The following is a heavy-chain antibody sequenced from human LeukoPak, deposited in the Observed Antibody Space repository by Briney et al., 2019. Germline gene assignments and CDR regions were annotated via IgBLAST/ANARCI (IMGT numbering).Heavy chain of an antibody. V-gene: IGHV3-21*01. CDR2: ISSSSSYI. D-gene: IGHD5-18*01. Sequence: GRSLRLSCAASGFTFSSYGMHWVRQAPGKGLEWVSSISSSSSYIYYADSVKGRFTISRDNAKNSLYLQMNSLRAEDTAVYYCAMGIHQKNDYWGQGTLVTVSS. J-gene: IGHJ4*02. CDR1: GFTFSSYG. CDR3: AMGIHQKNDY.